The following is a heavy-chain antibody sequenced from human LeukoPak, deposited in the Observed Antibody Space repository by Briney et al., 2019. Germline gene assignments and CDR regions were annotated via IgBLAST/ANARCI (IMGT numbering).Heavy chain of an antibody. Sequence: SETLSLTCIVSGYSIISNYWSWIRQPPGKGLEWIGYMYYSGSTNYNPSLKSRVTISADTSKNQFSLKLSSVTAADTAVYYCARAYSRSYYAWYFDLWGRGALVTVSS. CDR3: ARAYSRSYYAWYFDL. D-gene: IGHD1-26*01. J-gene: IGHJ2*01. CDR2: MYYSGST. CDR1: GYSIISNY. V-gene: IGHV4-59*01.